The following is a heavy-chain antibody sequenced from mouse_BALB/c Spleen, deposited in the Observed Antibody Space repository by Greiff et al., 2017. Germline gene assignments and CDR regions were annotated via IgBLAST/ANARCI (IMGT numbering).Heavy chain of an antibody. Sequence: QVQLQQPGAELVRPGASVKLSCKASGYTFTSYWINWVKQRPGQGLEWIGNIYPSDSYTNYNQKFKDKATLTVDKSSSTAYMQLSSPTSEDSAVYYCTREDGNYRYYAMDYWGQGTSVTVSS. CDR2: IYPSDSYT. D-gene: IGHD2-1*01. CDR1: GYTFTSYW. CDR3: TREDGNYRYYAMDY. V-gene: IGHV1-69*02. J-gene: IGHJ4*01.